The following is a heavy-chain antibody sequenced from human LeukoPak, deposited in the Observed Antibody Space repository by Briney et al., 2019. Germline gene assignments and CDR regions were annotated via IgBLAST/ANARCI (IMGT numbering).Heavy chain of an antibody. J-gene: IGHJ4*02. D-gene: IGHD3-22*01. CDR3: ARPFYDSSGPQLDY. V-gene: IGHV1-18*01. CDR1: GYTFTSYG. CDR2: ISAYNGNA. Sequence: ASVKVSCKASGYTFTSYGISWVRQAPGQGLEWMGWISAYNGNANYAQKLQGRVTMTTDTSTSTAYMELRSLRSDDTAVYYCARPFYDSSGPQLDYWGQGTLVTVSS.